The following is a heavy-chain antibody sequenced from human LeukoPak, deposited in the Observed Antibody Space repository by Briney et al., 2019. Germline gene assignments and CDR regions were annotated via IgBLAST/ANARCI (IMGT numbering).Heavy chain of an antibody. CDR2: IYYSGST. D-gene: IGHD5-18*01. J-gene: IGHJ4*02. V-gene: IGHV4-39*07. CDR3: ARIPKDTAGSYFDY. CDR1: GGPISSSSYY. Sequence: SETLSLTCTVSGGPISSSSYYWGWIRQPPGKGLEWIGSIYYSGSTYYNPSLKSRVTISVDTSKNQFSLKLSSVTAADTAVYYCARIPKDTAGSYFDYWGQGTLVTVSS.